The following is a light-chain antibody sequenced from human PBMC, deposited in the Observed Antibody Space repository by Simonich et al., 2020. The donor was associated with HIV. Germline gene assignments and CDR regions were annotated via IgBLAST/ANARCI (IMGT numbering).Light chain of an antibody. V-gene: IGKV4-1*01. CDR3: QQYHSSPCT. Sequence: EIVMTQSPDFLAVSLGERATINCKSSQPVLRSSNNKIHLAWYQQKPGQPPKLLVYWAATRESGVPDRFSGSGSGTDFTLTISSLQAEEVAVYYCQQYHSSPCTFGPGTKVDIK. CDR2: WAA. J-gene: IGKJ3*01. CDR1: QPVLRSSNNKIH.